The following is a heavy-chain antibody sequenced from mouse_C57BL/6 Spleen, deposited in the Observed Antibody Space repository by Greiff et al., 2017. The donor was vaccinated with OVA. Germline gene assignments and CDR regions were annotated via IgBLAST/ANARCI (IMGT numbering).Heavy chain of an antibody. D-gene: IGHD4-1*01. CDR1: GFTFSSYT. J-gene: IGHJ1*03. V-gene: IGHV5-9*01. Sequence: VQLKESGGGLVKPGGSLKLSCAASGFTFSSYTMSWVRQTPEKRLEWVATISGGGGNTYYPDSVKGRFTISRDNAKNTLYLQMSSLRSEDTALYYCARTGTWYFDVWGTGTTVTVSS. CDR2: ISGGGGNT. CDR3: ARTGTWYFDV.